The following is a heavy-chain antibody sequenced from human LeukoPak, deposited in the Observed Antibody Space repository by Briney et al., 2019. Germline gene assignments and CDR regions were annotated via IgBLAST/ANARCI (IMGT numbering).Heavy chain of an antibody. CDR3: ARHGDYGVRGFFQH. V-gene: IGHV3-21*01. CDR2: ISSSSSYT. J-gene: IGHJ1*01. D-gene: IGHD4-17*01. Sequence: GGSLRLSCAASGFTFSSYSMNWVRQAPGKGLEWVSSISSSSSYTYYADSVKGRFTISRDNAKNSLYLQMNSLRAEDTAVYYCARHGDYGVRGFFQHWGQGTLVTVSS. CDR1: GFTFSSYS.